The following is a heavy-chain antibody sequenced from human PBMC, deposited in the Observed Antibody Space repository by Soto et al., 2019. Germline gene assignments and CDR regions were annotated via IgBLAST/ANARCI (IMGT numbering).Heavy chain of an antibody. CDR3: ARDPYQTGYSSGWYPGWFDP. CDR2: INSDGSST. J-gene: IGHJ5*02. Sequence: GGSLRLSCAASGFTFSSYWMHWVRQAPGKGLVWVSRINSDGSSTSYADSVKGRFTISRDNAKNTLYLQMNSLRAEDTAVYYCARDPYQTGYSSGWYPGWFDPWGQGTLVTVSS. CDR1: GFTFSSYW. V-gene: IGHV3-74*01. D-gene: IGHD6-13*01.